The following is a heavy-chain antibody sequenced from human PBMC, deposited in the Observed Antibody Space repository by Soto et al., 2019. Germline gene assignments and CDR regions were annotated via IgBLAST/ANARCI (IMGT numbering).Heavy chain of an antibody. V-gene: IGHV1-69*13. D-gene: IGHD3-22*01. CDR3: VRGPDYEGYFDY. CDR1: GTTFSNFA. J-gene: IGHJ4*03. Sequence: SVKVSCKASGTTFSNFAIGWVRQAPGQGLEWMGGIILPFGTPNYAQKFQGRVTISADESMTTVYMELRGLQSGDTAVYYCVRGPDYEGYFDYWG. CDR2: IILPFGTP.